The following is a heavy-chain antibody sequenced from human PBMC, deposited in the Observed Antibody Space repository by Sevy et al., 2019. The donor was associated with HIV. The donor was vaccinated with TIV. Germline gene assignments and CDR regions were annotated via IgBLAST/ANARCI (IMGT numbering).Heavy chain of an antibody. D-gene: IGHD2-15*01. CDR1: GFTFSSYT. CDR3: ARDASPYCSGGRCYFDAFDI. CDR2: ISTTSIIT. Sequence: GGSLRLSCAASGFTFSSYTMNWVRQAPGKGLEWVSYISTTSIITYYADSVRVRFTISRDNAQNSLYLQMNSLRAEDTAVYYCARDASPYCSGGRCYFDAFDIWGQGTMVTVSS. J-gene: IGHJ3*02. V-gene: IGHV3-48*01.